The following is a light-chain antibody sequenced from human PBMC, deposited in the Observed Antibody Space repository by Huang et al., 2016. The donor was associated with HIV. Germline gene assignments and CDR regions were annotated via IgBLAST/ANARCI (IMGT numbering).Light chain of an antibody. Sequence: DVVLTQFPLSLPVTLGQPASIFCKSGQSLVSSDGDIYLNWFQQRPGQSPRRLIYQVSKRDSGVPDRFSGSGAGTLFALRINKVEAEDVAVYYCMQGTHWPGTFGQGTNLEI. CDR2: QVS. CDR1: QSLVSSDGDIY. J-gene: IGKJ1*01. CDR3: MQGTHWPGT. V-gene: IGKV2-30*01.